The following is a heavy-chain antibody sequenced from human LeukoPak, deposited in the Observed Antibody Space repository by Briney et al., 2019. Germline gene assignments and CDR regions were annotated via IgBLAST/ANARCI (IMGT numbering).Heavy chain of an antibody. CDR2: ISPNSGNT. J-gene: IGHJ6*03. CDR3: ARQGVTAAENNYFYYYMDF. CDR1: GYTFPNFG. V-gene: IGHV1-18*01. D-gene: IGHD6-13*01. Sequence: ASVKVSCKASGYTFPNFGITWVRHAPGQGLEWMGWISPNSGNTKSAQKFQGRVTMTTDTSTSTAYMELRSLRSDDTAVYYCARQGVTAAENNYFYYYMDFWGEGTTVTVSS.